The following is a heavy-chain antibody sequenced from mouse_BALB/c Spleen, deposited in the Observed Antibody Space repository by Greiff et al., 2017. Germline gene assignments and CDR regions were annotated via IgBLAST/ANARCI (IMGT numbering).Heavy chain of an antibody. Sequence: EVKVVESGGGLVQPGGSLRLSCATSGFTFTAYYMSWVRQPPGKALEWLGFIRNKANGYTTEYSASVKGRFTISRDNSQSILYLQMNTLRAEDSATYYCARDRGLWYFDVWGAGTTVTVSS. V-gene: IGHV7-3*02. CDR3: ARDRGLWYFDV. CDR1: GFTFTAYY. J-gene: IGHJ1*01. CDR2: IRNKANGYTT.